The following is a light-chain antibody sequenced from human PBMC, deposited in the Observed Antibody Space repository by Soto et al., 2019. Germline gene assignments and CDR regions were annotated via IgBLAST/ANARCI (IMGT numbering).Light chain of an antibody. Sequence: EIGVTKSPGTLSLSPGERATLSCRASQSVSGDYLAWYQQKPGQAPRLLIYGASSRATGIPDRFSGSGSGTDFTLTISSRVAADFAVYFCQPYGSFPVLACGGGTKLDIK. V-gene: IGKV3-20*01. CDR3: QPYGSFPVLA. CDR1: QSVSGDY. CDR2: GAS. J-gene: IGKJ4*01.